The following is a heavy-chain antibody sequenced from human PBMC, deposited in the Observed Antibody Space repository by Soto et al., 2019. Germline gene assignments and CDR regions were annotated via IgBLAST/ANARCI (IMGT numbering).Heavy chain of an antibody. CDR3: ARRGDYYDSSGLSFAFDI. D-gene: IGHD3-22*01. Sequence: PGESLKISCKGSGYSFTSYWISWVRQMPGKGLEWMGRIDPSDSYTNYSPSFQGHVTISADKSISTAYRQWSSLKASDTAMYYCARRGDYYDSSGLSFAFDIWGQGTMVTVS. CDR2: IDPSDSYT. CDR1: GYSFTSYW. V-gene: IGHV5-10-1*01. J-gene: IGHJ3*02.